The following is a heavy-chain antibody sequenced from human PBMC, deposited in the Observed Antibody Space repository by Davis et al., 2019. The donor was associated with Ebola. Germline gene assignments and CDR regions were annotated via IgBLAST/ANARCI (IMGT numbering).Heavy chain of an antibody. CDR1: GFTFSNAW. J-gene: IGHJ4*02. V-gene: IGHV3-73*01. CDR3: HAGFDY. D-gene: IGHD1-14*01. CDR2: IRSKANSYAT. Sequence: GEFLKISCAASGFTFSNAWMNWVRQAPGKGLEWVGRIRSKANSYATAYAASVKGRFTISRDDSKNTAYLQMNSLKTEDTAVYYCHAGFDYWGQGTLVTVSS.